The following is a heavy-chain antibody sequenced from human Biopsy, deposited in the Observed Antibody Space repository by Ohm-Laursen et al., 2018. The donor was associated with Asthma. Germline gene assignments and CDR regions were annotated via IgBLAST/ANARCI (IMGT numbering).Heavy chain of an antibody. CDR1: GFTFGSYG. CDR2: IWFDGSNK. Sequence: SPRLSCTASGFTFGSYGLHWVRRAPGKGLEWVADIWFDGSNKHYADSVKGRFTISRDNSKNTLYLQMNSLRAEDTALYYCGRERSYMVDYWGQGTLVIVSS. D-gene: IGHD3-10*01. CDR3: GRERSYMVDY. V-gene: IGHV3-33*01. J-gene: IGHJ4*02.